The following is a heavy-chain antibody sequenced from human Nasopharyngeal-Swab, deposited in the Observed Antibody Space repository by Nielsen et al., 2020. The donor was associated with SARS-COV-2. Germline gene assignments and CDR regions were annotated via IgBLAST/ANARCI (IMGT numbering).Heavy chain of an antibody. CDR3: AREPTNYYDSSVNYYGMDV. J-gene: IGHJ6*02. CDR2: IYYSGST. V-gene: IGHV4-31*02. D-gene: IGHD3-22*01. Sequence: RQAPGKGLEWIGYIYYSGSTYFNPSLKSRVTISVDTSKNQFSLKLSPVTAADTAVYYCAREPTNYYDSSVNYYGMDVWGQGTTVTVSS.